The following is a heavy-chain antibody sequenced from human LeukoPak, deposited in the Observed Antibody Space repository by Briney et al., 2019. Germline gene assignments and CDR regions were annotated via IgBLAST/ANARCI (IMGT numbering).Heavy chain of an antibody. J-gene: IGHJ6*02. CDR1: GYTFTSYG. Sequence: ASVKVSCKASGYTFTSYGISWVRQAPGQGLEWMGWISAYNGNTNYAQKLQGRVTMTTDTSTSTAYMELRSLRSDDTAVYYCARGQGNYDILTGSYGMDVLGQGTTVTVSS. CDR2: ISAYNGNT. D-gene: IGHD3-9*01. CDR3: ARGQGNYDILTGSYGMDV. V-gene: IGHV1-18*01.